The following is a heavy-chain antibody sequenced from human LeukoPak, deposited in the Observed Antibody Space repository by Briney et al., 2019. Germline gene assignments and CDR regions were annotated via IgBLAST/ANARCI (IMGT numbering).Heavy chain of an antibody. Sequence: PSETLSLTCTVSGGSISSYYWSWIPQPAGKGVEWIGRIYTSGSTNYNPSLKSRFTISVDKSKNQFSLKLSSVTAADTAVYYCARAVGSGWFEVWGQGTLVTVSS. J-gene: IGHJ5*02. D-gene: IGHD1-26*01. V-gene: IGHV4-4*07. CDR3: ARAVGSGWFEV. CDR1: GGSISSYY. CDR2: IYTSGST.